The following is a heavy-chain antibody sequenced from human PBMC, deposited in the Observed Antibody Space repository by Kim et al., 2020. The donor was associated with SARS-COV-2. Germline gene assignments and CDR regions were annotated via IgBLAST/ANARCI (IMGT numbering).Heavy chain of an antibody. J-gene: IGHJ4*02. D-gene: IGHD2-15*01. V-gene: IGHV1-8*01. CDR1: TNYD. Sequence: TNYDINWVRQATGQGLEWMGWMNPNNGNAGSAQTLQGRVTLTRDTSINTAYMELTNLGSDDTAVYYCARSRFGQVAYFDYWGQGTLVTVSS. CDR2: MNPNNGNA. CDR3: ARSRFGQVAYFDY.